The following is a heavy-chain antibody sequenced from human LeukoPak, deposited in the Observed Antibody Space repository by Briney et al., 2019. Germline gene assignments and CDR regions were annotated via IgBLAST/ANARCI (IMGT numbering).Heavy chain of an antibody. Sequence: KPSETLSLTCTVSGGSISSYYWSWIRQPAGKGLEWIGRIYISGSTNYNPSLKSRVTMSVDTSKNQFSLKLSSVTAADTAVYYCARQRYYGSGARSYYYYYMDVWGKGTTVTISS. V-gene: IGHV4-4*07. D-gene: IGHD3-10*01. J-gene: IGHJ6*03. CDR3: ARQRYYGSGARSYYYYYMDV. CDR1: GGSISSYY. CDR2: IYISGST.